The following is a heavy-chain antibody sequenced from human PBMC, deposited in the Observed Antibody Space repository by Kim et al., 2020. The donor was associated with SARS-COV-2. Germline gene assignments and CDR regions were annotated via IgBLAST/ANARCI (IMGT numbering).Heavy chain of an antibody. Sequence: ASVKVSCKTSGYTFTTYGLSWVRHAPGQGLEWMGWISTDSGYTKYAQKFQDRVTLTKDTSTSTAYMELRSLISDDTAVYFCARDRDYRFDLWGQGTLVTVSS. CDR1: GYTFTTYG. D-gene: IGHD3-16*02. CDR3: ARDRDYRFDL. J-gene: IGHJ4*02. CDR2: ISTDSGYT. V-gene: IGHV1-18*01.